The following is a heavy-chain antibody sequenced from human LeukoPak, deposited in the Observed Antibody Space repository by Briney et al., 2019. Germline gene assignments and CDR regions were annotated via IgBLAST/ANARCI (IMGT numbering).Heavy chain of an antibody. CDR3: ATAPSRTTMVSAFDC. CDR1: GYTLTELS. CDR2: FDPEGGET. J-gene: IGHJ4*02. Sequence: ASVKVSCKVSGYTLTELSMNWVRQAPGKGLEWMGGFDPEGGETIYAQKFQGRVTMTEDTSTDTAYMELSSLRSEDTAVYSCATAPSRTTMVSAFDCWGQGTLVTVSS. D-gene: IGHD5-18*01. V-gene: IGHV1-24*01.